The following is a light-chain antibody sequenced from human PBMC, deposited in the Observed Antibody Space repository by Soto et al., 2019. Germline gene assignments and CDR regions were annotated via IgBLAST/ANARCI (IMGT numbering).Light chain of an antibody. V-gene: IGLV2-14*03. CDR3: SSYTTSSTSV. Sequence: QSLLTQPASVSGSPGQSITVSCTGTSSDVGAFNYVSWYQNHPDKAPKLMIYDVINRPSGVSNRFSGSKSGNTASLTISGLQAGDEADYYCSSYTTSSTSVFGTGTKVTV. CDR2: DVI. CDR1: SSDVGAFNY. J-gene: IGLJ1*01.